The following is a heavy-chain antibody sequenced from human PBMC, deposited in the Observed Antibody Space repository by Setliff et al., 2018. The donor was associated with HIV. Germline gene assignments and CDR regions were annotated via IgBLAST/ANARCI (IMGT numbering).Heavy chain of an antibody. Sequence: GESLKISCAASGFTFSSYAIHWVRQAPGKGLEWVALISYDGGDEYFADSVKGRFTISRDYSRNTLHLQMNGLRPEDTAVYYCARGGYFDSSAAGAFDVWGQGTLVTVSS. CDR3: ARGGYFDSSAAGAFDV. D-gene: IGHD6-19*01. CDR1: GFTFSSYA. CDR2: ISYDGGDE. V-gene: IGHV3-30*04. J-gene: IGHJ3*01.